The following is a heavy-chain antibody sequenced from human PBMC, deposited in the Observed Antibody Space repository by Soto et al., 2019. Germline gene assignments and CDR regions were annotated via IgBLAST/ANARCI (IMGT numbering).Heavy chain of an antibody. CDR1: GFTFSDHY. D-gene: IGHD6-19*01. CDR3: VRGAHYSSGWNLDN. J-gene: IGHJ4*02. Sequence: GGSLRLSCAASGFTFSDHYMDWVRQAPGKGLEWVGRSRNKANSYTTEYAASVKGRFTISRDDSKSSLYLQMNSLKTEDTAVYHCVRGAHYSSGWNLDNWGQGILVTVSS. V-gene: IGHV3-72*01. CDR2: SRNKANSYTT.